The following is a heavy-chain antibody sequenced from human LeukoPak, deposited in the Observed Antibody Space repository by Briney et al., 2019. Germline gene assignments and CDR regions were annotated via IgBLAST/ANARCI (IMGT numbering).Heavy chain of an antibody. Sequence: GASVKVSCKASGYTFTTYAMNWVRPAPGQGLEWMGWINTNTGNPTYAQGFTGRFVFSLDTSVSTADLQIYSLQSEDTAVYYCARARGCSGGNCYSEYWGQGTLVTVAS. V-gene: IGHV7-4-1*01. CDR2: INTNTGNP. J-gene: IGHJ4*02. D-gene: IGHD2-15*01. CDR1: GYTFTTYA. CDR3: ARARGCSGGNCYSEY.